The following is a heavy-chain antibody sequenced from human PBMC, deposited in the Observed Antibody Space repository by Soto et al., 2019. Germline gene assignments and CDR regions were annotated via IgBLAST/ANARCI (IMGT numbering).Heavy chain of an antibody. D-gene: IGHD2-15*01. J-gene: IGHJ3*01. Sequence: QLQLQESGPGLVKPSETLSLTCTVSSGSITSSTFYWGWIRQPPGRGLEWIGSIYYSGSGSTYYNPSLKSRVTIAGDTSKDQSSLILSSVTAADTAVYYWRVAAASPPLPRAFDVWGQGTMVTVSS. CDR1: SGSITSSTFY. V-gene: IGHV4-39*01. CDR3: RVAAASPPLPRAFDV. CDR2: IYYSGSGST.